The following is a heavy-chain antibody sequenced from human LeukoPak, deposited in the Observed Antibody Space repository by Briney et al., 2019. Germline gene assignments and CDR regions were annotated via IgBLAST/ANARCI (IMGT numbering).Heavy chain of an antibody. Sequence: TGGSLRLSCAASGFTFSSYAMSWVRQAPGKGLEWVSAISGSGGSTYYADSVKGRFTISRDNSKNTLYLQMNGLRAEDTAVYYCAKDQRLRDGFTIRGAFDIWGQGTMVTVSS. CDR2: ISGSGGST. J-gene: IGHJ3*02. D-gene: IGHD5-24*01. V-gene: IGHV3-23*01. CDR3: AKDQRLRDGFTIRGAFDI. CDR1: GFTFSSYA.